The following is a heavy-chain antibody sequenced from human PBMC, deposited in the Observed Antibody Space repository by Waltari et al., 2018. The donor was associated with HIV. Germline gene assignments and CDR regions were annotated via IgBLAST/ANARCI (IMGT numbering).Heavy chain of an antibody. D-gene: IGHD3-22*01. CDR2: IYYIGST. Sequence: QLQLQESGPGLVKPSETLSLTCTVSVGSISSSCYYWGWIRQPPGKGLGWIGSIYYIGSTYTNPSPKSRITISVDTSKNQFSLKLCSVTAADTAVYYCARVPYYYDSSGYTVWGQGTLVTVSS. CDR3: ARVPYYYDSSGYTV. V-gene: IGHV4-39*07. CDR1: VGSISSSCYY. J-gene: IGHJ4*02.